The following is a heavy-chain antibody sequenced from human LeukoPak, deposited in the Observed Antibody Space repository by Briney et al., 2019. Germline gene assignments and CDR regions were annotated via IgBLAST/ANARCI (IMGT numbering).Heavy chain of an antibody. D-gene: IGHD3-3*01. J-gene: IGHJ6*02. Sequence: PGGSLRLSCAASGFTFSSYSMNWVRQAPGKGLEWVSSISSSSSYIYYADSVKGRFTISRDNAKNSLYLQMNSLRAEDTAVYYCARDGVRTYYDFWSGYARGTNYYGMDVWGQGTTVTVSS. CDR2: ISSSSSYI. V-gene: IGHV3-21*01. CDR3: ARDGVRTYYDFWSGYARGTNYYGMDV. CDR1: GFTFSSYS.